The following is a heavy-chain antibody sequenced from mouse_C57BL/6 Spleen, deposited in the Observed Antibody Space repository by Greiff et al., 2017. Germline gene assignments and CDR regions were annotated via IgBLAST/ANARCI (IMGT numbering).Heavy chain of an antibody. CDR3: ARGGYDYGQAWFAY. V-gene: IGHV1-69*01. D-gene: IGHD2-4*01. CDR1: GYTFTSYW. Sequence: QVQLQQPGAELVMPGASVKLSCKASGYTFTSYWMHWVKQRPGQGLEWIGEIDPSDSYTNYNQKFKGKSTLTVDKSSSTAFMLLSSLTSEDSAVYYCARGGYDYGQAWFAYWGQGTLVTVSA. J-gene: IGHJ3*01. CDR2: IDPSDSYT.